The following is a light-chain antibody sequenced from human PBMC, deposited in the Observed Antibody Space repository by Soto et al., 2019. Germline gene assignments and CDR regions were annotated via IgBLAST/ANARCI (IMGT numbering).Light chain of an antibody. V-gene: IGLV2-8*01. CDR2: EVS. CDR1: SSDVGGYNY. CDR3: SSYAGSNNYV. J-gene: IGLJ1*01. Sequence: QSVLTQPPSASGSPGQSVTISCTGTSSDVGGYNYVSWYQQHPGKAHKLMIYEVSKRPSGVPDRFSGSKSGNTASLTFSWLQAEDEADYYCSSYAGSNNYVFGTGTKVTVL.